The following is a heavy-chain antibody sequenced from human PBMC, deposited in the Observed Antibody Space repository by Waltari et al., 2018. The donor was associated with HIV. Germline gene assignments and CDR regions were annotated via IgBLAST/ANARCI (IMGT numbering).Heavy chain of an antibody. D-gene: IGHD2-21*01. CDR2: IKSKLDGGTI. CDR3: TTGDFAGVVIVPDAFHI. Sequence: EAQLVESGGGLVFPGGSVRVACVASGFSFTDAWMSWVRQAPGKGLEWVGRIKSKLDGGTINYAAPVKGRFNISRDDSKNTLYLQMTILEADDTAMYYCTTGDFAGVVIVPDAFHIWGQGTMVTVSS. J-gene: IGHJ3*02. CDR1: GFSFTDAW. V-gene: IGHV3-15*05.